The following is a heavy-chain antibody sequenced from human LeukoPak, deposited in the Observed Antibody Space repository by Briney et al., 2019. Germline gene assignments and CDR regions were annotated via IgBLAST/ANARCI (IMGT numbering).Heavy chain of an antibody. D-gene: IGHD5-12*01. CDR2: INSDGVGT. CDR3: ARGPANSGYGVDY. CDR1: GFTFSSHW. Sequence: GGSLRLSCAASGFTFSSHWMHWVRQAPGRGLVWVSRINSDGVGTTYADSVKGRFTISRDNAKNTLFLQMNSLRAEDTAVYYCARGPANSGYGVDYWGQGTLVTVSS. J-gene: IGHJ4*02. V-gene: IGHV3-74*01.